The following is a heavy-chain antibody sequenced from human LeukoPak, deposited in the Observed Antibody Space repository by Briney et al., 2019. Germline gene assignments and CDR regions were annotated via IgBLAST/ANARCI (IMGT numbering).Heavy chain of an antibody. Sequence: GGSLRLSCAASGFTFRIYALSWVRQAPGKGLEWVSSIGAGASSTYYADSVKGRFTMSRDNSRNTVSLQMSSLRADDTAVYYCAKDLTMTTAFDYWGQGTLVTVSS. V-gene: IGHV3-23*01. CDR2: IGAGASST. J-gene: IGHJ4*02. D-gene: IGHD3-22*01. CDR1: GFTFRIYA. CDR3: AKDLTMTTAFDY.